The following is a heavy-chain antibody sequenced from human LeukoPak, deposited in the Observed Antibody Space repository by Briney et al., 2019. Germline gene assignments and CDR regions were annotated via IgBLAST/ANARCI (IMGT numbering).Heavy chain of an antibody. CDR1: GFTFSDHY. CDR2: IRNKPNSYTT. D-gene: IGHD2-8*02. V-gene: IGHV3-72*01. CDR3: ARGWGNHFDH. J-gene: IGHJ4*02. Sequence: PGGSLRLSCAASGFTFSDHYMDWVRQAPGKGLEWDGRIRNKPNSYTTEYAASVKGRFTISRDDSKISLYLQMSSLKTEDTAVYYCARGWGNHFDHWGQGTLVTVSS.